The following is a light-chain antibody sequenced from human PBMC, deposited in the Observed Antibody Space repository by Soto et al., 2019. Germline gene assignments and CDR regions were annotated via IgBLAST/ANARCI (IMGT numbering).Light chain of an antibody. CDR3: QQYKKWPRT. J-gene: IGKJ1*01. CDR1: QSVSSY. V-gene: IGKV3-11*01. Sequence: EIVLTQYPATLSLSPGVRATLSCRASQSVSSYLAWYQQKPGPATRLLIYDASNRAAGIPARFSGSGSGKDFTLTISRLQSEDFAVYYCQQYKKWPRTFGHGTKVDIK. CDR2: DAS.